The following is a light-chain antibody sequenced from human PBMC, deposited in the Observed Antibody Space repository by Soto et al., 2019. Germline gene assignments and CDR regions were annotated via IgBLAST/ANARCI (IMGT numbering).Light chain of an antibody. V-gene: IGKV3-15*01. CDR3: QQYNDWPPFT. CDR2: GAS. Sequence: EIVMSQSPATLSVSPGERATLSCRASQSVTTNLAWYQQTPGQAPRLLIYGASIRATGIPARFSGSGSGTEFTLTISSLQSEDFVVYYCQQYNDWPPFTFGQGTKLAIK. CDR1: QSVTTN. J-gene: IGKJ2*01.